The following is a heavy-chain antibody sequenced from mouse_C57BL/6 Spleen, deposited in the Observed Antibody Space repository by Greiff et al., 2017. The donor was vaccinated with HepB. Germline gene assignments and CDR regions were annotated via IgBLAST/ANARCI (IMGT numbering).Heavy chain of an antibody. Sequence: EVQLQQSGAELVRPGASVKLSCTASGFNIKDYYMHWVKQRPEQGLEWIGRIDPEDGDTEYAPKFQGKATMTADTSSNTAYLQLSSLTSEDTAVYYCTTGAWSFYYYAMDYWGQGTSVTVSS. CDR3: TTGAWSFYYYAMDY. J-gene: IGHJ4*01. D-gene: IGHD1-1*02. CDR1: GFNIKDYY. CDR2: IDPEDGDT. V-gene: IGHV14-1*01.